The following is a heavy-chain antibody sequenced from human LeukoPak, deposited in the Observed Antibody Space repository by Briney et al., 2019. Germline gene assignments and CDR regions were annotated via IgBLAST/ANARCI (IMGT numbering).Heavy chain of an antibody. CDR3: AREALDAFDI. CDR2: ICTSGST. Sequence: SETLSLTCTVSGGSIRSYSWGWVWDRAPTGLGWMCRICTSGSTHYNPSLNSRATMSVDTSKNQFSLKLSAVTAADYAVYYGAREALDAFDIWGQGRMVTVSS. V-gene: IGHV4-4*07. J-gene: IGHJ3*02. CDR1: GGSIRSYS. D-gene: IGHD1-1*01.